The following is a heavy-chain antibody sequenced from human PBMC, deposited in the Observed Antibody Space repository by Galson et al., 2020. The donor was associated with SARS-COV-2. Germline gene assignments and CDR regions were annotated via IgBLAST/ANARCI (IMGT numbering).Heavy chain of an antibody. CDR1: GGSIRGSNYY. CDR3: ARHSSGSFWTCFPWFDP. D-gene: IGHD3-10*01. CDR2: IYYSGTT. V-gene: IGHV4-39*01. Sequence: ETSETLSLTCSVSGGSIRGSNYYWAWMRRPPGKELEWIASIYYSGTTYYKPSLERRVTISVDTSKDQFFLSLRSVTAADTAVYYCARHSSGSFWTCFPWFDPWGQGMFVSVSS. J-gene: IGHJ5*02.